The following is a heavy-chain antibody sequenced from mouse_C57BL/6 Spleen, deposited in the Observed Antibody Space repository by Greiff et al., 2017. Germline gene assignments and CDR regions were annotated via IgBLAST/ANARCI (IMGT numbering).Heavy chain of an antibody. CDR3: ARDGSYGSSPFAY. D-gene: IGHD1-1*01. CDR1: GYAFSSYW. Sequence: QVQLQQSGAELVKPGASVKISCKASGYAFSSYWMNWVKQRPGMGLEWIGQIYPGDGDTNYNGKFKGKATLTADKSSSTAYMQLSSLTSEDSAVYFCARDGSYGSSPFAYWGQGTLVTVSA. J-gene: IGHJ3*01. CDR2: IYPGDGDT. V-gene: IGHV1-80*01.